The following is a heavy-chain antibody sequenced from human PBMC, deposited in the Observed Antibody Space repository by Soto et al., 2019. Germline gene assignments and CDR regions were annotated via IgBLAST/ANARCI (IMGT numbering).Heavy chain of an antibody. J-gene: IGHJ4*02. CDR2: IYYSGST. CDR3: ARSIRGDYPYYFDY. V-gene: IGHV4-31*03. Sequence: QVQLQESGPGLVKPSQTLSLACTVSGGSISSGGYYWSWIRQHPGKGLEWIGYIYYSGSTYYNPSLKSRVTISVDTSKNQFSLKLSSVTAADTAVYYSARSIRGDYPYYFDYWGQGTLVTVSS. CDR1: GGSISSGGYY. D-gene: IGHD4-17*01.